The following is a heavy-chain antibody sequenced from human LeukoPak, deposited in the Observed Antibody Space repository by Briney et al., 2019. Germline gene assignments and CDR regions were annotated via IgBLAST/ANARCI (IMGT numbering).Heavy chain of an antibody. Sequence: ASVKVSCKASGYTFTGYYMHWVRQAPGQGLEWMGWINPNSGGTNCAQKFQGRVTMTRDTSISTAYMELSRLRSDDTAVYYCARSPYGSGSYPQYWGQGTLVTVSS. CDR3: ARSPYGSGSYPQY. D-gene: IGHD3-10*01. J-gene: IGHJ4*02. CDR2: INPNSGGT. V-gene: IGHV1-2*02. CDR1: GYTFTGYY.